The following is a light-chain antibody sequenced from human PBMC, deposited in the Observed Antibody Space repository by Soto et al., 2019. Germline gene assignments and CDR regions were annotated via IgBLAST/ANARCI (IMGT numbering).Light chain of an antibody. Sequence: EIVMTQSPATLSVSPGERATLSCRASQSVSSNLAWYQQKPGQAPRLLIYGASTRATGIPARFSGSGSGTGVALTISSLQSEDFAVYYCQQYNNWPPAYTFGQGTKLEIK. CDR3: QQYNNWPPAYT. CDR2: GAS. V-gene: IGKV3-15*01. CDR1: QSVSSN. J-gene: IGKJ2*01.